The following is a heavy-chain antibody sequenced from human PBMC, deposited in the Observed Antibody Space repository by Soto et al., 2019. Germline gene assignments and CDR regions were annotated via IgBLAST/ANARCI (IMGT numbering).Heavy chain of an antibody. Sequence: KPSETLSLTCIVSGYSIGSGSYWAWIRQPPGKGPEWIASIYHGGTTFYNPSLKSRITISVDTSNNQFSLKLTSVAAADTAVYYCARVHVMVVAGSTFDYWGHGALVTVSS. CDR2: IYHGGTT. CDR3: ARVHVMVVAGSTFDY. J-gene: IGHJ4*01. V-gene: IGHV4-38-2*02. CDR1: GYSIGSGSY. D-gene: IGHD6-19*01.